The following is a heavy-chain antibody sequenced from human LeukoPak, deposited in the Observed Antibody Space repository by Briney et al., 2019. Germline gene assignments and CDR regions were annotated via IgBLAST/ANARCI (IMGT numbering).Heavy chain of an antibody. V-gene: IGHV4-59*01. CDR1: GGSISSYY. CDR3: ARSGIAVAGRRWFDP. J-gene: IGHJ5*02. Sequence: SETLSLTCTVSGGSISSYYWSWIRQPPGKGLEWIGYIYYSGSTNYNPSLKSRVTISVDTSKNRLSLKLSSVTAADTAVYYCARSGIAVAGRRWFDPWGQGTLVTVSS. CDR2: IYYSGST. D-gene: IGHD6-19*01.